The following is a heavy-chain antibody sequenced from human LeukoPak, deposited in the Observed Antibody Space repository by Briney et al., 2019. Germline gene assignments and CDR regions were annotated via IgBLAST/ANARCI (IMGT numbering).Heavy chain of an antibody. Sequence: GGSLRLSCAASGFSFSSYAMSWVRQAPGKGLEWVSGISGSAGDTFYADSVKGRFTISRDNSKNTLYLQMNSLRAEDTAVYYCARAMMVVTNLWGVFDYWGQGTLVTVSS. CDR1: GFSFSSYA. V-gene: IGHV3-23*01. CDR3: ARAMMVVTNLWGVFDY. J-gene: IGHJ4*02. CDR2: ISGSAGDT. D-gene: IGHD3-22*01.